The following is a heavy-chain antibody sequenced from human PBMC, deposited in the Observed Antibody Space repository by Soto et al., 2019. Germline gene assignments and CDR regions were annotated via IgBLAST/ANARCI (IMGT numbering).Heavy chain of an antibody. CDR2: IYHTGNT. D-gene: IGHD2-15*01. V-gene: IGHV4-4*02. CDR3: ARKGSSDESPFDS. CDR1: RGSVNSPNW. Sequence: QVQLQESGPGLVKPSGTLSLTCGVSRGSVNSPNWWSWVRQPPGKGLEWIGEIYHTGNTNNNPSLSSRLTLSVDKSKNQFSLNLSSVTAAVTAVYYCARKGSSDESPFDSWGQGTLVTVSS. J-gene: IGHJ4*02.